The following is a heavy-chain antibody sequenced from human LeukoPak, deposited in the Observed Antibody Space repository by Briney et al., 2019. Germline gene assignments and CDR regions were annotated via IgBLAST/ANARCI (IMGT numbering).Heavy chain of an antibody. V-gene: IGHV4-38-2*02. CDR2: IYDTGRI. CDR3: ARDRSYNWFDP. Sequence: SETLSLTCTVSGYSIRSAYYWAWIRQPPGKGLEWIGHIYDTGRIYSNPSLKSRISMSVDTSKNQFSLKLSSVTAADTAVYYCARDRSYNWFDPWGQGTLVTVSS. CDR1: GYSIRSAYY. D-gene: IGHD2-15*01. J-gene: IGHJ5*02.